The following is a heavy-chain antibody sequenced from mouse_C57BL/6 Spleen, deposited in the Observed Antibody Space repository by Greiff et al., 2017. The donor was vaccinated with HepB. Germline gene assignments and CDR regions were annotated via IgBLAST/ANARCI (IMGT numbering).Heavy chain of an antibody. J-gene: IGHJ1*03. V-gene: IGHV5-17*01. D-gene: IGHD2-1*01. Sequence: EVQRVESGGGLVKPGGSLKLSCAASGFTFSDYGMHWVRQAPEKGLEWVAYISSGSSTIYYADTVKGRCTISRDNAKNTLFLQMTSLRSEDTAMSYCARSYVNYWYFDVWGTGTTVTVSS. CDR2: ISSGSSTI. CDR3: ARSYVNYWYFDV. CDR1: GFTFSDYG.